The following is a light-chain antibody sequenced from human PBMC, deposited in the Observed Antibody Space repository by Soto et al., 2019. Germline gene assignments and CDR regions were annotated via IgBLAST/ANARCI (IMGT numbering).Light chain of an antibody. J-gene: IGKJ1*01. CDR2: LGS. CDR1: QSLLHTNGFNY. CDR3: MQSLKTPPT. Sequence: EIVMTQTPLSLPVTPGEPASISCRSSQSLLHTNGFNYLDWYLQKPGQSPQLLIYLGSYRASGVPDRFSGSGSGTDFTLKISTVEVEDVGVYYCMQSLKTPPTFGQGTKVEIK. V-gene: IGKV2-28*01.